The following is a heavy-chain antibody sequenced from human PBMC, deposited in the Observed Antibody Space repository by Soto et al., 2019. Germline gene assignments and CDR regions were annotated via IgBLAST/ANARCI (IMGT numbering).Heavy chain of an antibody. J-gene: IGHJ4*02. Sequence: ASVKVSCKVSGYTLTELSMHWVRQAPGKGLEWMGGFDPEDGETIYAQKFQGRVTMTEDTSTDTAYMELTRLRSDDTAVYYCARDPIGGGSPYYCDYWGQGALVTVSS. CDR1: GYTLTELS. CDR3: ARDPIGGGSPYYCDY. D-gene: IGHD3-10*01. CDR2: FDPEDGET. V-gene: IGHV1-24*01.